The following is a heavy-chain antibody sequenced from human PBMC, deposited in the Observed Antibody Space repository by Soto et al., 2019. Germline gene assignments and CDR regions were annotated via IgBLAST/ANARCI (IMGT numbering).Heavy chain of an antibody. J-gene: IGHJ6*02. CDR1: GGSISRGVYD. Sequence: SETLSLTWTVSGGSISRGVYDGTGTRKHPGKVLERIGYIYDSGITYYNPPLKSRVTISVDTSKNQFSLKLSSVTAADTAVYYCARDKYYYGAGKDGMDVWGQGTTVTVSS. D-gene: IGHD3-10*01. CDR2: IYDSGIT. CDR3: ARDKYYYGAGKDGMDV. V-gene: IGHV4-31*02.